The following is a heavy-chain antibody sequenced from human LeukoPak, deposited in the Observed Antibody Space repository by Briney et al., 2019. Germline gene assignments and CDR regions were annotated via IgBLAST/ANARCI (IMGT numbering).Heavy chain of an antibody. D-gene: IGHD3-3*01. V-gene: IGHV3-7*01. CDR3: ARVGPPYYDFWSGSVDY. CDR2: IKQDGSEK. CDR1: GFTFSSYW. J-gene: IGHJ4*02. Sequence: GGSLRLSCAASGFTFSSYWMSWVCQAPGKGLEWVANIKQDGSEKYYVDSVKGRFTISRDNAKNSLYLQMNSLRAEDTAVYYCARVGPPYYDFWSGSVDYWGQGTLVTVSS.